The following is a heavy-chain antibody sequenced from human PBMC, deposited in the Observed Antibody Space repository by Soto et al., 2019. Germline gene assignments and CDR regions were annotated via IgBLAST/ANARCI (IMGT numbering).Heavy chain of an antibody. CDR1: GYTFTSYA. CDR2: INAGNGNT. Sequence: ASVKVSCKASGYTFTSYAMHWVRQAPGQRLEWMGWINAGNGNTKYSQKFQGRVTITRDTSASTAYMELSSLRSEDTAVYYCASELASSRRKSLRFHKYYYYGMDVWGQGTTITVSS. CDR3: ASELASSRRKSLRFHKYYYYGMDV. J-gene: IGHJ6*02. D-gene: IGHD3-3*01. V-gene: IGHV1-3*01.